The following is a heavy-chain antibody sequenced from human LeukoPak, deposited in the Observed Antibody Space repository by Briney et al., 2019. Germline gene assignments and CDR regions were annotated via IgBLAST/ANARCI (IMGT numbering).Heavy chain of an antibody. CDR2: ISWNSGSI. J-gene: IGHJ4*02. Sequence: GGSLRLSCAASGLTFDDYAMHWVRQAPGKGLEWVSGISWNSGSIGYADSVKGRFTISRDNAKNSLYLQMNSLRAEDMALYYCAKADVDTAMDPYYFDYWGQGTLVTVSS. D-gene: IGHD5-18*01. CDR1: GLTFDDYA. CDR3: AKADVDTAMDPYYFDY. V-gene: IGHV3-9*03.